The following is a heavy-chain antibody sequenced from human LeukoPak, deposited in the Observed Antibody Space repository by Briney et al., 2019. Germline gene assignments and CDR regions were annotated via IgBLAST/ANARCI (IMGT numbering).Heavy chain of an antibody. CDR2: ISGSGGST. CDR3: AKYVFGVVDAFDI. J-gene: IGHJ3*02. V-gene: IGHV3-23*01. Sequence: GGSLRLSCAASGFTFSSYAMSWVRQAPGKGLEWVSAISGSGGSTYYADSVKGRFTISRDNSKNTLYLQMSSLRAEDTAVYYCAKYVFGVVDAFDIWGQGTMVTVSS. D-gene: IGHD3-3*01. CDR1: GFTFSSYA.